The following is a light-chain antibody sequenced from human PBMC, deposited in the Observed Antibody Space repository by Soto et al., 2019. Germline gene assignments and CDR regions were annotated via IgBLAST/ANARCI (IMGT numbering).Light chain of an antibody. CDR3: SSYTSASTLLYL. CDR1: SSDVGGYNY. CDR2: GVT. J-gene: IGLJ1*01. V-gene: IGLV2-14*01. Sequence: QSALTQPASVSGSPGQSITISCTGTSSDVGGYNYVSWYQQHPGIAPKLLIYGVTNRPSGVSTRFSGSKSGNTASLTISGPQAEDEVEYHCSSYTSASTLLYLFGTGTKLTVL.